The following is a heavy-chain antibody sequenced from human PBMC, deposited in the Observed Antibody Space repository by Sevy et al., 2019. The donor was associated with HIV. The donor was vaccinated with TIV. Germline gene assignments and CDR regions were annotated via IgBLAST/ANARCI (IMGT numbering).Heavy chain of an antibody. CDR3: AKDRSSSGGIEYYYYYGMDV. J-gene: IGHJ6*02. D-gene: IGHD6-19*01. CDR2: ISYDGSNK. Sequence: GGSLRLSCAASGFTFSNYALHWVRQAPGKGLEWVAVISYDGSNKYYADSVKGRFTISRDNSKNTLYLQMNSLRAEDTAVYYCAKDRSSSGGIEYYYYYGMDVWGQGTTVTVSS. CDR1: GFTFSNYA. V-gene: IGHV3-30*04.